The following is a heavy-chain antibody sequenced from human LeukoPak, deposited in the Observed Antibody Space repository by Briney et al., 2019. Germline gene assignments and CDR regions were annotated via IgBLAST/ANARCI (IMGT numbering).Heavy chain of an antibody. Sequence: ASVKVSCKASGGTFSSYAISWVRQAPGQGLEWMGGIIPIFGTANYAQKFQGRVTITADESTSTAYMELSSLRSEDTAVYYCARDLTRIAVALGYWGQGTLVTVSS. J-gene: IGHJ4*02. CDR1: GGTFSSYA. V-gene: IGHV1-69*13. CDR2: IIPIFGTA. D-gene: IGHD6-19*01. CDR3: ARDLTRIAVALGY.